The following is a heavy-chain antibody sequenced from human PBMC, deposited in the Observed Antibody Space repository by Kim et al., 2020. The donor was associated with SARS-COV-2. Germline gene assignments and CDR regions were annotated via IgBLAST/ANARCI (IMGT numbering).Heavy chain of an antibody. Sequence: GGSLRLSCAASGFTFSSYGMHWVRQAPGKGLEWVAVISYDGSNKYYADSVKGRFTISRDNSKNTLYLQMNSLRAEDTAVYYCAKEQYDSSGYYYTDAFDIWGQGTMVTVSS. J-gene: IGHJ3*02. V-gene: IGHV3-30*18. CDR1: GFTFSSYG. CDR2: ISYDGSNK. D-gene: IGHD3-22*01. CDR3: AKEQYDSSGYYYTDAFDI.